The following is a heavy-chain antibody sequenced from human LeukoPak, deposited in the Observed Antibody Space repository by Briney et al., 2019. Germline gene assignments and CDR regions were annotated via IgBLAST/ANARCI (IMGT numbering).Heavy chain of an antibody. Sequence: SETLSLTCAVYGGSFSGYYWSWIRQPPGKGLEWIGEINHSGSTNYNPSLKSRVTISVDTSKNQFSLKLSSVTAADTAVYYCARRRGMRDYHILTGVNGYYFDYWGQGTLVTVSS. CDR1: GGSFSGYY. D-gene: IGHD3-9*01. V-gene: IGHV4-34*01. CDR3: ARRRGMRDYHILTGVNGYYFDY. CDR2: INHSGST. J-gene: IGHJ4*02.